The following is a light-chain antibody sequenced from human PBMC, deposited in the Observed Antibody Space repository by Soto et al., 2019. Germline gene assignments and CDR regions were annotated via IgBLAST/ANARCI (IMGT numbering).Light chain of an antibody. Sequence: QMTQSPSTLSSSVGDRVTITCRASRDIGSDLSWYQQKPGKAPKLLIYKVSTLESGVPSRFSGSGSGTEFTLTVSSLQPEDFATYYCQHYSSYSEVFGQGTKVDIK. V-gene: IGKV1-5*03. J-gene: IGKJ1*01. CDR2: KVS. CDR3: QHYSSYSEV. CDR1: RDIGSD.